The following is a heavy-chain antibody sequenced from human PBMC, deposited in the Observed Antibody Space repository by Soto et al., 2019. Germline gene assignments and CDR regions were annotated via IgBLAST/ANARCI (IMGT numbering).Heavy chain of an antibody. CDR1: GYTFTGYY. CDR3: ARGPPYYYDSSGHYDY. V-gene: IGHV1-2*04. J-gene: IGHJ4*02. D-gene: IGHD3-22*01. Sequence: ASVKVSCTASGYTFTGYYMHWVRQAPGQGLEWMGWINPNSGGTNYAQKFQGWVTMTRDTSISTAYMELSRLRSDDTAVYYCARGPPYYYDSSGHYDYWGQGTLVTVSS. CDR2: INPNSGGT.